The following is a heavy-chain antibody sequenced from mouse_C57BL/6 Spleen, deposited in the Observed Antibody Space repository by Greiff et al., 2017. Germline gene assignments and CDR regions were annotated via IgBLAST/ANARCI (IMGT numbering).Heavy chain of an antibody. CDR1: GYTFTSYW. V-gene: IGHV1-50*01. Sequence: VQLQQPGAELMKPGASVKLSCKASGYTFTSYWMQWVKQRPGQGLEWIGEIDPSDSYTNYNQKFKGKATLTVDTSSSTAYMQLSSLTSEDSAVYYCARRDYGNYVGAMDYWGQGTSVTVSS. D-gene: IGHD2-1*01. J-gene: IGHJ4*01. CDR3: ARRDYGNYVGAMDY. CDR2: IDPSDSYT.